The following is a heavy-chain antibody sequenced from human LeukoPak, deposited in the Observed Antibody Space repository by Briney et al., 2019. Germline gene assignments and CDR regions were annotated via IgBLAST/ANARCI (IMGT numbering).Heavy chain of an antibody. D-gene: IGHD3-3*01. CDR2: IRNKVNSYTT. J-gene: IGHJ6*02. CDR3: AREFSGYDFWSGDKYYYYGMDV. CDR1: GFTFSDHY. V-gene: IGHV3-72*01. Sequence: GGSLRLSCAASGFTFSDHYMDWVRQAPGKGLEWVGRIRNKVNSYTTEYAASVKGRFTISRDDPKNSVYLQMNSLKSEDTAVYYCAREFSGYDFWSGDKYYYYGMDVWGQGTTVTVSS.